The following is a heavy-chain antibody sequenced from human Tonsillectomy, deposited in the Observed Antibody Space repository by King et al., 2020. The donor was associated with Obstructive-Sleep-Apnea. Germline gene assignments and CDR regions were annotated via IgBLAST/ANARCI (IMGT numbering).Heavy chain of an antibody. Sequence: VQLQESGPGLVKPSETLSLTCTVSGGSLTDGTYYWNWIRQSPGRGLEWIGYIHHTGTTSYNPSLRSRVTMSMDTSKNQLSLEVTSVIATDTAIFYCARDPVPMDGINFDSWGQGTLVTVSS. CDR1: GGSLTDGTYY. CDR3: ARDPVPMDGINFDS. CDR2: IHHTGTT. V-gene: IGHV4-61*01. J-gene: IGHJ4*02. D-gene: IGHD1-1*01.